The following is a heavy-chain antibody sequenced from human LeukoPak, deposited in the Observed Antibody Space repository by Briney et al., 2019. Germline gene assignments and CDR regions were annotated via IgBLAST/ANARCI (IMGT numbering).Heavy chain of an antibody. Sequence: GGSLRLSCAASGFTFSTFSSYAMTWVRQAPGKGLEWVSVISASGDSAYYADSVKGRFTISRDDSKNTLYLQMNSLRAEDTAVYYCARGIDRRGIAAAGCFDYWGQGTLVTVSS. CDR2: ISASGDSA. CDR3: ARGIDRRGIAAAGCFDY. J-gene: IGHJ4*02. D-gene: IGHD6-13*01. CDR1: GFTFSTFSSYA. V-gene: IGHV3-23*01.